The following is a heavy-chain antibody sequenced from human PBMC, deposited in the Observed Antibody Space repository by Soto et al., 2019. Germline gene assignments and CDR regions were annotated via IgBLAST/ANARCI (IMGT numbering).Heavy chain of an antibody. CDR2: IIPILGIA. CDR3: AREAVAGTTAFDI. Sequence: VASVKVSCKASGGTFSSYTISWVRQAPGQGLEWMGRIIPILGIANYAQKFQGRVTITADKSTSTAYMELSSLRSEDTAVYYCAREAVAGTTAFDIWGQGTMVTVSS. CDR1: GGTFSSYT. J-gene: IGHJ3*02. V-gene: IGHV1-69*04. D-gene: IGHD6-19*01.